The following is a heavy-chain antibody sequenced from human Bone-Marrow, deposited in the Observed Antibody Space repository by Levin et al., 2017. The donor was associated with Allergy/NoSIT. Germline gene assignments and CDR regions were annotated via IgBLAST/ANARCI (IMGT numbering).Heavy chain of an antibody. Sequence: PSETLSLTCTVSGGSINNYYWSWIRQPPGKGLEWIGYIYYSGSTNYNPSLKSRVTISVDTTKNQFSLKLRSVTAADTAVYYCARVGNWKGYCSSTNCYEDHWGQGTLVTVSS. V-gene: IGHV4-59*12. J-gene: IGHJ4*02. CDR2: IYYSGST. CDR1: GGSINNYY. D-gene: IGHD2-2*01. CDR3: ARVGNWKGYCSSTNCYEDH.